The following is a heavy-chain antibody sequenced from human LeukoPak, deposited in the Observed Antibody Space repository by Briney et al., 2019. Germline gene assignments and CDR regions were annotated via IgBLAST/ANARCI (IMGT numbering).Heavy chain of an antibody. V-gene: IGHV4-39*01. J-gene: IGHJ4*02. CDR1: GGSISSGGYY. CDR3: ARHLGPGTPRGIDY. D-gene: IGHD1-1*01. Sequence: PSETLSPTCTVSGGSISSGGYYWGWIRQPPGKGLGWIGSIFYRGTTYYNPSLKSRVTISVDTSKNQFSLKLSSVTAADTAVYYCARHLGPGTPRGIDYWGQGTLVTVSS. CDR2: IFYRGTT.